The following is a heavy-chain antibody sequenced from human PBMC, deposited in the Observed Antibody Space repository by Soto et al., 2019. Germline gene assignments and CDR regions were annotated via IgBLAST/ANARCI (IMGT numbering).Heavy chain of an antibody. CDR1: GGSISSGDYY. CDR2: IYYSGST. CDR3: ARGRDYLSYYYGMDV. D-gene: IGHD4-17*01. Sequence: SSETLSLTCTVSGGSISSGDYYWSWIRQPPGKGLEWIGYIYYSGSTYYNPSLKSRVTISVDTSKNQFSLKLSSVTAADTAVYYCARGRDYLSYYYGMDVWGQGTTVTVSS. V-gene: IGHV4-30-4*01. J-gene: IGHJ6*02.